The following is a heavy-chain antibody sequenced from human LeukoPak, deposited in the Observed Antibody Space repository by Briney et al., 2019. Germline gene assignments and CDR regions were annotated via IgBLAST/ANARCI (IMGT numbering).Heavy chain of an antibody. D-gene: IGHD1-26*01. CDR2: ISSNGGST. Sequence: GGSLRLSCAASGFTFSSYSMHWVRQAPGKGLEYVSAISSNGGSTYYANSVKGRFTISRDNSKNTLYLQMGSLRAEDMAVYYCARGSGTYYPLYFDYWGQGTLVIVSS. J-gene: IGHJ4*02. CDR1: GFTFSSYS. V-gene: IGHV3-64*01. CDR3: ARGSGTYYPLYFDY.